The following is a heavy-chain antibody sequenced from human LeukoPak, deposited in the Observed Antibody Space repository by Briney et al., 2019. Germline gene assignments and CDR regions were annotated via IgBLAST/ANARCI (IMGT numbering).Heavy chain of an antibody. J-gene: IGHJ5*02. Sequence: SVKVTCKASGGTFSSYAISWVRQPPGQGLEWMGGIIPIFGRGNYAKKFQGRVTIIADESTSTAYMELSSLRSEDTAVYYCARTYYGSGSYYDWFDPWGQGTLVTVSS. CDR1: GGTFSSYA. D-gene: IGHD3-10*01. CDR3: ARTYYGSGSYYDWFDP. CDR2: IIPIFGRG. V-gene: IGHV1-69*13.